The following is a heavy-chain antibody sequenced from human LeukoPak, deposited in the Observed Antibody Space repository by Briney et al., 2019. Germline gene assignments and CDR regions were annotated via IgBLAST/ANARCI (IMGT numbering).Heavy chain of an antibody. J-gene: IGHJ6*04. CDR2: LTGSGGST. D-gene: IGHD3-10*02. Sequence: GGSLRLSCAASGFTFSAYAMSWVRQAPGKGLEWVSGLTGSGGSTYYADSVMGRFTISRDNAKNSLYLQMNSLRAEDTAVYYCAELGITMIGGVWGKGTTVTISS. CDR1: GFTFSAYA. V-gene: IGHV3-23*01. CDR3: AELGITMIGGV.